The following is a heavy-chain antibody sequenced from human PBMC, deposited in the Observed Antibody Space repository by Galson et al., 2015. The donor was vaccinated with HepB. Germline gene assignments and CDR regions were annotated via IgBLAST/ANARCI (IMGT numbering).Heavy chain of an antibody. Sequence: SLRLSCAVSEFTAGSSYMTWVRQAPGKGLESVSVIYNGGTTKCADSVKGRFTISRHSSSNSVYLQMNSLRAEDTAVYYCARAHTNGWLAIEHWGQGTLVTVSS. J-gene: IGHJ1*01. CDR1: EFTAGSSY. CDR3: ARAHTNGWLAIEH. V-gene: IGHV3-53*04. CDR2: IYNGGTT. D-gene: IGHD6-19*01.